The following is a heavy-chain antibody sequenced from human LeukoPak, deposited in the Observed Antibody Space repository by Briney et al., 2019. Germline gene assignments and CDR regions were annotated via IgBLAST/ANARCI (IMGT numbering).Heavy chain of an antibody. Sequence: KPSETLSLTCAVYGGSFSGYYWSWIRQPPGKELEWIGEINHSGSTNYNPSLKSRVTISVDTSKNQFSLKLSSVTAADTAVYYCARGPKYCSSTSCYGLNFWFDPWGQGTLVTVSS. CDR1: GGSFSGYY. V-gene: IGHV4-34*01. CDR2: INHSGST. J-gene: IGHJ5*02. CDR3: ARGPKYCSSTSCYGLNFWFDP. D-gene: IGHD2-2*01.